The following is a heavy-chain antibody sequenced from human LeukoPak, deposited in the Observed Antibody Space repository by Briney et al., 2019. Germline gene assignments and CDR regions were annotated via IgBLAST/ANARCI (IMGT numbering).Heavy chain of an antibody. CDR1: GYTFTDYR. V-gene: IGHV1-2*02. Sequence: ASVKVSCKASGYTFTDYRIHWVRQAPGQGLEWMGWINPISGGTNYAQKFQGRVTMTRDTSISTAYMELSRLISDDTAVYYCARDRWDYNILTGFLNYDYGMDAWGQGTTVTVSS. CDR2: INPISGGT. CDR3: ARDRWDYNILTGFLNYDYGMDA. J-gene: IGHJ6*02. D-gene: IGHD3-9*01.